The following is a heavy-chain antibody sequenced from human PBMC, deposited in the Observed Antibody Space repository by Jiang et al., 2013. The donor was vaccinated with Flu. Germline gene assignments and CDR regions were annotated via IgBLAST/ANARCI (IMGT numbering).Heavy chain of an antibody. V-gene: IGHV3-21*01. Sequence: VQLVESGGGLVKPGGSLRLSCAASGFTFSSYSMNWVRQAPGKGLEWVSSISSSSSYIYYADSVKGRFTISRDNAKNSLYLQMNSLRAEDTAVYYCARDQSSGWYQEGYFDYWGQGTLVTVSS. CDR2: ISSSSSYI. J-gene: IGHJ4*02. CDR1: GFTFSSYS. D-gene: IGHD6-19*01. CDR3: ARDQSSGWYQEGYFDY.